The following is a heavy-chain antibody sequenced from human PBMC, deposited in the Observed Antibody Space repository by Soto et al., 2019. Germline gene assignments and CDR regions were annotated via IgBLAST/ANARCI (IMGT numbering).Heavy chain of an antibody. Sequence: QVHLVESGGGMVQPGGSLRLSCTPSGFTFRNYGLHWVRQAPGKGLEWVALISYGGDNKYYTDSARGRFTVSRDNFKNTLFLQMDSLRPEDTAVYYCAKTRLYDNNEYHRDGFDVWGPGTAVTVSS. D-gene: IGHD3-22*01. CDR3: AKTRLYDNNEYHRDGFDV. J-gene: IGHJ3*01. CDR1: GFTFRNYG. V-gene: IGHV3-30*18. CDR2: ISYGGDNK.